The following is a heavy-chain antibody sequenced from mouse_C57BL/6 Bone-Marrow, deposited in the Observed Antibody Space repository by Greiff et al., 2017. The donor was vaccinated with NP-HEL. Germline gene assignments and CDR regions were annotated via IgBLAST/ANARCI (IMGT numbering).Heavy chain of an antibody. V-gene: IGHV1-50*01. CDR2: IDPSDSYT. CDR1: GYTFTTYW. Sequence: QVQLQQPGAKLVKPGASVKLSCKASGYTFTTYWMQWVKQRPGQGLEWIGEIDPSDSYTTYNQKFKGKATLTVDTSSSTANMQLSSLTAEDSAVYYGARKAYYGRSYEFAYWGQGTLVTVSA. D-gene: IGHD1-1*01. J-gene: IGHJ3*01. CDR3: ARKAYYGRSYEFAY.